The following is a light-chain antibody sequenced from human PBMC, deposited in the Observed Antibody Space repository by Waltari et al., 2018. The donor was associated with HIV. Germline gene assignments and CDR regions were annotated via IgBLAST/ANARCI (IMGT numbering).Light chain of an antibody. CDR1: SSDVGGYNY. V-gene: IGLV2-23*02. J-gene: IGLJ2*01. CDR2: DVS. CDR3: CSYAGSSTFAV. Sequence: QSALTQPASVSGSPGQSITISCTGTSSDVGGYNYVSWYQQHPGSAPKLMIYDVSKRPSGVLNGFSGYKSGNTASLTISGLQAEDESDYYCCSYAGSSTFAVFGGGTKLTVL.